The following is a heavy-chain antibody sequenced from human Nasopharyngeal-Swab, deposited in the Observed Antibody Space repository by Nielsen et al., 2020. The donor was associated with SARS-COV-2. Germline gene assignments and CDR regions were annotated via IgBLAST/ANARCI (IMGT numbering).Heavy chain of an antibody. CDR1: GITFSSYW. V-gene: IGHV3-74*01. D-gene: IGHD1-7*01. J-gene: IGHJ5*02. CDR3: ARDPAITGTTFDP. Sequence: GASLTISCAASGITFSSYWMHWVRQAPGKGLVWVSRINSDGSSTRYADSVKCRFTISRDNAKKTLYLQMNSLRAEDTAVYYCARDPAITGTTFDPWGQGTLVTVSS. CDR2: INSDGSST.